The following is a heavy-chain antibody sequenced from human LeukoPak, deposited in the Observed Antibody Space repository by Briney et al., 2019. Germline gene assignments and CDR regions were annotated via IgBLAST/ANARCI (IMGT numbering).Heavy chain of an antibody. V-gene: IGHV1-18*01. CDR3: ARDQGGGYSYNPFDP. CDR1: GYTFTSYG. Sequence: GASVKVSCKASGYTFTSYGISWVRQAPGQGLEWMGWISAYNGNTNYAQKLQGRVTMTTDTSTSTAYMELRSLRSDDTAVYYCARDQGGGYSYNPFDPWGQGTLVTVSS. CDR2: ISAYNGNT. D-gene: IGHD5-18*01. J-gene: IGHJ5*02.